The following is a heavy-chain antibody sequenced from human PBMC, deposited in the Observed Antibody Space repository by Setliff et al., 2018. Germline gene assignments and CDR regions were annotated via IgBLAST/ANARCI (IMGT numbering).Heavy chain of an antibody. D-gene: IGHD4-17*01. CDR2: TIPMFGTT. V-gene: IGHV1-69*05. CDR3: ARDGPQTTPSGWYFDL. J-gene: IGHJ2*01. CDR1: GGTFSSYG. Sequence: SVKVSCKASGGTFSSYGISWVRQAPGQGLEWMGGTIPMFGTTNYARKFQGRVTIITDESTSTAYMQLSSLGSEDTAVYYCARDGPQTTPSGWYFDLWGRGTLVTVS.